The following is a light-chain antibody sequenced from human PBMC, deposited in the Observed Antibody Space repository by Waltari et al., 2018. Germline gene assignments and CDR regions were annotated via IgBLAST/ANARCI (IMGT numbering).Light chain of an antibody. Sequence: IVLTQSPGTLSLSPGERATLSCRASQSLNKNYLAWYQQKPGQAPRILIYDASTSATGIPDRFSGSGSGTDFTLTISRLEPEDFAVYYCQQYGTSVLVSFGGGTKVEIK. CDR3: QQYGTSVLVS. CDR2: DAS. J-gene: IGKJ4*01. V-gene: IGKV3-20*01. CDR1: QSLNKNY.